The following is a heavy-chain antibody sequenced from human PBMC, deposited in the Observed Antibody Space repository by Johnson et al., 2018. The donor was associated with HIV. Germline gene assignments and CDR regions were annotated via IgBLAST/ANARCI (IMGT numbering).Heavy chain of an antibody. Sequence: QEKLVESGGGVVQRGGSLRLSCVASGFIFSSFGMHWVRQAPGKGLEWVSGICGSGGRTYFDDSVKGRFTISSDYAKNTMFLQMHSLRAEDTAVYLCTRENGYYYDSSGYSHDAFDIWGQGTMVTVSS. CDR3: TRENGYYYDSSGYSHDAFDI. CDR2: ICGSGGRT. V-gene: IGHV3-NL1*01. CDR1: GFIFSSFG. D-gene: IGHD3-22*01. J-gene: IGHJ3*02.